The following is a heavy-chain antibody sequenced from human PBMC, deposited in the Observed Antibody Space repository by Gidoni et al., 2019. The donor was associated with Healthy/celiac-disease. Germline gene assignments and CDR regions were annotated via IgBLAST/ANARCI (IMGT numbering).Heavy chain of an antibody. J-gene: IGHJ4*02. Sequence: QVQLQQWGAGLLKPSETLSLTCAVYGGSFSGYSWSWIRQPPGKGLEWIGEINHSGSTNYNPSLKSRVTISVDTSKNQFSLKLSSVTAADTAVYYCARAAGYCSSTSCLYYFDYWGQGTLVTVSS. CDR2: INHSGST. D-gene: IGHD2-2*01. V-gene: IGHV4-34*01. CDR1: GGSFSGYS. CDR3: ARAAGYCSSTSCLYYFDY.